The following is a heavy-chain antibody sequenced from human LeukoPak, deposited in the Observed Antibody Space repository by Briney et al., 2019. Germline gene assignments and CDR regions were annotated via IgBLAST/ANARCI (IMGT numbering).Heavy chain of an antibody. J-gene: IGHJ4*02. CDR3: ARYWYDTSGYYLDY. D-gene: IGHD3-22*01. Sequence: GGSLRLSCAASGFTFDNYDVTWVRRAPGKGLEWVSGMNWNGGSTGYGDSVKGRFTISRDNAKNSLYLQMNTLRAEDTALYYCARYWYDTSGYYLDYWGQGTLVTVSS. CDR2: MNWNGGST. V-gene: IGHV3-20*04. CDR1: GFTFDNYD.